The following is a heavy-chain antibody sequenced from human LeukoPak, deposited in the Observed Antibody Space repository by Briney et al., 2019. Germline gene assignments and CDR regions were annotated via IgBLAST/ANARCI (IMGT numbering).Heavy chain of an antibody. CDR1: GYTFTSYG. V-gene: IGHV1-18*01. Sequence: ASVKVSCKASGYTFTSYGISWVRQAPGQGLEWMGWISAYNGNTNYEQKLQGRVTMTTDTSTSPALLEVRSLRSDDTAVYYCASWKGYCSSTSCPRWFGPWGQGTLVTVSS. CDR3: ASWKGYCSSTSCPRWFGP. D-gene: IGHD2-2*01. J-gene: IGHJ5*02. CDR2: ISAYNGNT.